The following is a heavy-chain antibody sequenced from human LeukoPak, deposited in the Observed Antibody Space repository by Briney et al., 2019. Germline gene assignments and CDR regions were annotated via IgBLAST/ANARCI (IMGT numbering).Heavy chain of an antibody. CDR3: ARYRRYSFGLGSYYFDY. CDR1: GGSFSGYY. Sequence: PSETLSLTCAVYGGSFSGYYWSWIRQPPGKGLEWIGEINHSGSTNYNPSLKSRVTISVDTSKNQFSLKLSSVTAADTAVYYCARYRRYSFGLGSYYFDYWGQGTLVTVSS. D-gene: IGHD5-18*01. V-gene: IGHV4-34*01. J-gene: IGHJ4*02. CDR2: INHSGST.